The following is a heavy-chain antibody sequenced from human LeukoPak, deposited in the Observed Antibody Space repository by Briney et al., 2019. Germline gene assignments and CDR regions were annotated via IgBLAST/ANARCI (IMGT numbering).Heavy chain of an antibody. CDR3: AKDQWELRAFFDY. J-gene: IGHJ4*02. Sequence: HPGRSLRLSCAASGFTFSSYGMHWVRQAPGKGLEWVAVISYDGGKKYYADSVKGRFTISRDNSKNTLYLQMNSLRAEDTAVYYCAKDQWELRAFFDYWGQGTLVTVSS. CDR2: ISYDGGKK. CDR1: GFTFSSYG. D-gene: IGHD1-26*01. V-gene: IGHV3-30*18.